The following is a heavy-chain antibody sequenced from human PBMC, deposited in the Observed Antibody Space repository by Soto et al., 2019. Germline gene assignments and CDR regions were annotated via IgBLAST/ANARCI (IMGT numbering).Heavy chain of an antibody. CDR2: VFSFGSP. D-gene: IGHD3-22*01. J-gene: IGHJ3*02. CDR3: WRGYYDSSCQSNPFDI. Sequence: SETLSLTCTVSGASITSSYWSWDRQPPGKRLGWVGFVFSFGSPTTHTSPKSQATIPVDTSTTQSSLNLKSVDVGATAVYYFWRGYYDSSCQSNPFDIWGQGTMVTVSS. CDR1: GASITSSY. V-gene: IGHV4-59*01.